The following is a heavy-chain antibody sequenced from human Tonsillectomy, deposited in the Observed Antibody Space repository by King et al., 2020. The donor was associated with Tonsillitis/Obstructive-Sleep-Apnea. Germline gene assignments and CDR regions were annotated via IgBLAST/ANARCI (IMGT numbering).Heavy chain of an antibody. V-gene: IGHV3-9*01. CDR3: AKDMGPMLLGGFDI. Sequence: QLVQSGGGLVQPGRSLRLSCAASGFNFEDYAMHWVRQAPGKGLEWVSGLSWNGGRIAYADSVKGRFTISRDNDKNSVYLQMHSLRSEDTAFYYCAKDMGPMLLGGFDIWGQGTMVIVSS. D-gene: IGHD4/OR15-4a*01. J-gene: IGHJ3*02. CDR1: GFNFEDYA. CDR2: LSWNGGRI.